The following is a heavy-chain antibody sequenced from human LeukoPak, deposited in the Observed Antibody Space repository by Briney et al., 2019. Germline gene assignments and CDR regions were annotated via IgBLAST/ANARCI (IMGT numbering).Heavy chain of an antibody. V-gene: IGHV1-18*01. D-gene: IGHD3-22*01. J-gene: IGHJ5*02. CDR1: XYTFTSYG. CDR2: ISAYNGNT. CDR3: ARDYNYYDSSGGT. Sequence: XASXYTFTSYGISWVRQAPGQGLEWMGXISAYNGNTNYAQKLQGRVTMTTDTSTSTAYMELRSLRSDDTAVYYCARDYNYYDSSGGTWGQGTLVTVSS.